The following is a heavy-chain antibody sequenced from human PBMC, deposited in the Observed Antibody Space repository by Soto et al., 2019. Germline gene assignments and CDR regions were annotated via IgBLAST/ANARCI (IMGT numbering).Heavy chain of an antibody. J-gene: IGHJ4*02. D-gene: IGHD2-15*01. CDR3: AAAYDY. Sequence: SETLSLTCTVSGGSMSSSNWWNWVRQPPGKGLEWIGETHHSGTTNYNPSLQSRVTLSVDTSKNQFSLKLTSVTAADTAVYYCAAAYDYWGQGTLVTVSS. CDR2: THHSGTT. V-gene: IGHV4-4*02. CDR1: GGSMSSSNW.